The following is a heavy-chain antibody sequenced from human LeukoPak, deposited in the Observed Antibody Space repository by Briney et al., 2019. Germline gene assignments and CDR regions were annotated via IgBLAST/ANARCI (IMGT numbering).Heavy chain of an antibody. J-gene: IGHJ4*02. CDR2: IYYSGST. CDR3: EKVSSDWLYFDY. D-gene: IGHD6-19*01. Sequence: PSLTLSLTCTVSGGSISSDYWSWIRQPPGKGLEWIGYIYYSGSTNNHPPLKSRVPISVAKPKNQSSLKLSPVTAADPAVYYCEKVSSDWLYFDYWGQGTLVTVSS. V-gene: IGHV4-59*07. CDR1: GGSISSDY.